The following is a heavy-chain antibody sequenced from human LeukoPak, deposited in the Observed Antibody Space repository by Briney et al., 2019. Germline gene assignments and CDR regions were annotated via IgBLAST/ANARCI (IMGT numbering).Heavy chain of an antibody. CDR3: ARGLAIFGVVIPWAFDI. D-gene: IGHD3-3*01. CDR2: INHSGST. CDR1: GGSISSSSYS. J-gene: IGHJ3*02. Sequence: PSETLSLTCTVSGGSISSSSYSWGWIRQPPGKGLEWIGEINHSGSTNYNPSLKSRVTISVDTSKNQFSLKLSSVTAADTAVYYCARGLAIFGVVIPWAFDIWGQGTMVTVSS. V-gene: IGHV4-39*07.